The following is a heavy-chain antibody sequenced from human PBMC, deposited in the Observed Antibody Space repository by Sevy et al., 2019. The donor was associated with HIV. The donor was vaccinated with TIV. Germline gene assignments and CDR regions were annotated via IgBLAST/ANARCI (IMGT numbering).Heavy chain of an antibody. CDR1: GFTFSRYS. J-gene: IGHJ3*02. V-gene: IGHV3-48*04. CDR3: AKDRVGAARMSGFDI. CDR2: IGSTGPTI. D-gene: IGHD1-26*01. Sequence: GGSLRLSCVASGFTFSRYSMNWVRQAPGKGLEWVSNIGSTGPTIYYADSVKGRFTISRDNSENSLYLQMKSLRPEDTALYYCAKDRVGAARMSGFDIWGQGTMVTVSS.